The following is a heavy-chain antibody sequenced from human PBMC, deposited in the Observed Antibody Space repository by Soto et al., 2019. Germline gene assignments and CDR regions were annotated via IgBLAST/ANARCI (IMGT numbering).Heavy chain of an antibody. CDR3: ARLVASEAGYGMDA. CDR1: GFTFNTYA. Sequence: EVQLLESGGGLVQPGGSLRLSCAASGFTFNTYAMNWVRQAPGKGLEWVASITGSSSSIFYADSLKGRFTISRDNANNSLYLQMNNLRAEDTAVYYCARLVASEAGYGMDAWGQGTTVTVSS. V-gene: IGHV3-21*01. D-gene: IGHD5-12*01. J-gene: IGHJ6*02. CDR2: ITGSSSSI.